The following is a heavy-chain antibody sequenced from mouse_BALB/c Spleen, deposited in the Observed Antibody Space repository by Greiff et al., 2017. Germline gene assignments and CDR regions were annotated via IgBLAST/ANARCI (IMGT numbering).Heavy chain of an antibody. CDR1: GFNIKDTY. Sequence: VHVKQSGAELVKPGASVKLSCTASGFNIKDTYMHWVKQRPEQGLEWIGRIDPANGNTKYDPKFQGKATITADTSSNTAYLQISSLTSEDTAVYYGARGGYEGYWGQGTTLTVSS. D-gene: IGHD2-2*01. V-gene: IGHV14-3*02. CDR3: ARGGYEGY. J-gene: IGHJ2*01. CDR2: IDPANGNT.